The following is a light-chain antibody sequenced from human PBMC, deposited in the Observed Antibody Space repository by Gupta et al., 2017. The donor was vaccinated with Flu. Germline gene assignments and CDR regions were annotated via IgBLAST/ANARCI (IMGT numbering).Light chain of an antibody. CDR3: QQYNNWPPWT. CDR2: GAS. CDR1: QSVSSN. V-gene: IGKV3-15*01. J-gene: IGKJ1*01. Sequence: ERGITHSPPTLSVSPGERATLPCRASQSVSSNLAWYQQKPGQAPRLLIYGASTRATGIPARFSGSGSGTEFTLTISSLQSEDFAVYYCQQYNNWPPWTFGQGTKVEIK.